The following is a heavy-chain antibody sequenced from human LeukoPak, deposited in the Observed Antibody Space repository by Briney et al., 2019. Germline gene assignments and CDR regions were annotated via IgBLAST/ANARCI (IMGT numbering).Heavy chain of an antibody. J-gene: IGHJ4*02. CDR2: IYYSGST. V-gene: IGHV4-59*08. CDR3: ARTYDFWSGYLKELTFDY. D-gene: IGHD3-3*01. Sequence: SETLSLTCTVSGGSISSYYWSWIRQPPGKGLEWIRYIYYSGSTNYNPSLKSRVTISVDTSKNQFSLKLSSVTAADTAVYYCARTYDFWSGYLKELTFDYWGQGTLVTVSS. CDR1: GGSISSYY.